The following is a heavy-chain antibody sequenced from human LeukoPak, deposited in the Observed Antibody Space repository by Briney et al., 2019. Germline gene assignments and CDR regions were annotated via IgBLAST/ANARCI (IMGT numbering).Heavy chain of an antibody. J-gene: IGHJ4*02. Sequence: GGSLRLSCAASGFTFSSYAMHWVRQAPGKGLEWVAVISYDGSNKYYADSVKGRFTISRDNSKNTLYLQMNSLRAEDTAVYYCARVSTGYSSSWYIDYWGQGTLVTVSS. D-gene: IGHD6-13*01. CDR1: GFTFSSYA. CDR2: ISYDGSNK. V-gene: IGHV3-30-3*01. CDR3: ARVSTGYSSSWYIDY.